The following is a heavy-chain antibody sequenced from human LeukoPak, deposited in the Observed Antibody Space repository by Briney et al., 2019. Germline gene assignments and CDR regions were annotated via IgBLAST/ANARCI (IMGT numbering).Heavy chain of an antibody. J-gene: IGHJ3*02. Sequence: GGSLILSCAAFGFTVSSNYMSWVRQAPGKGLEWVSVIYSGGSTYYADSVKGRFTISRDNSKNTLYLQMNSLRAEDTAVYYCARDPTDDAFDIWGQGTMVTVSS. CDR1: GFTVSSNY. CDR3: ARDPTDDAFDI. CDR2: IYSGGST. D-gene: IGHD1-14*01. V-gene: IGHV3-53*01.